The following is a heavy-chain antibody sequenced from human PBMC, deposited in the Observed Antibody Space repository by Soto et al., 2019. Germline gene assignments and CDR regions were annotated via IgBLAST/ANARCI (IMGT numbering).Heavy chain of an antibody. V-gene: IGHV3-48*02. D-gene: IGHD5-12*01. Sequence: PGGSLRLSCAASGFTFSSYSMNWVRQAPGKGLEWVSYISSSSSTIYYADSVKGRFTISRDNAKNSLYLQMNSLRDEDTAVYYCASMEMATIKHYYYYGMDVWGQGTTVTVSS. CDR1: GFTFSSYS. J-gene: IGHJ6*02. CDR2: ISSSSSTI. CDR3: ASMEMATIKHYYYYGMDV.